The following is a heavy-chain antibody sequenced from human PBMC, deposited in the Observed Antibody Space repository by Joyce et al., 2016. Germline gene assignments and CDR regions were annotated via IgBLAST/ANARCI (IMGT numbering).Heavy chain of an antibody. CDR3: ARAQFTYDSSGFYSFYYMDV. D-gene: IGHD3-22*01. CDR1: GFIFSNYE. Sequence: EVKLVESGGGLAKPGGSLRLSCAASGFIFSNYEMNWVRQATGKGLEWVSSLSSSRSFIYYADSVRGRVTVARDNAKSSLFLHMSSLRAEDTAVYYCARAQFTYDSSGFYSFYYMDVWGPGTTVTVSS. J-gene: IGHJ6*03. CDR2: LSSSRSFI. V-gene: IGHV3-21*06.